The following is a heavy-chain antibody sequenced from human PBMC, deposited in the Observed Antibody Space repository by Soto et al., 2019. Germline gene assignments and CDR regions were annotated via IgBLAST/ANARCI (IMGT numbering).Heavy chain of an antibody. D-gene: IGHD3-10*01. J-gene: IGHJ6*02. CDR2: IYYSGST. V-gene: IGHV4-39*01. Sequence: PSETLSRTCTVSGGSIRSSSYYWVWIRQPPGKGLEWIGSIYYSGSTYYNPSLKSRVTISVDTSKNQFSLKLSSVTAADTAVYYCARHEGYYYGSGSPNYGMDVWGQGTTVTVSS. CDR1: GGSIRSSSYY. CDR3: ARHEGYYYGSGSPNYGMDV.